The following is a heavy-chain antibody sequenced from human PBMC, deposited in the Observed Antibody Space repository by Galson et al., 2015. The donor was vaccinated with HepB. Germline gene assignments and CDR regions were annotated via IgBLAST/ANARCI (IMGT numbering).Heavy chain of an antibody. CDR1: GYTFTSYA. D-gene: IGHD3-3*01. Sequence: SVKVSCKASGYTFTSYAMHWVRQAPGQRLEWMGWINAGNGNTKYAQKFQGRVTITRDTSASTAYMELRSLRLEDTAVYYCANPIFGVVTNPLGYWGQGTLVTVSS. CDR3: ANPIFGVVTNPLGY. J-gene: IGHJ4*02. CDR2: INAGNGNT. V-gene: IGHV1-3*01.